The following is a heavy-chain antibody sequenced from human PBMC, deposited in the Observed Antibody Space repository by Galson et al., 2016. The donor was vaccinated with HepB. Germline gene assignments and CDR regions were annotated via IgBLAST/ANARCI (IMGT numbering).Heavy chain of an antibody. CDR1: GFSLSTRGVG. V-gene: IGHV2-5*02. J-gene: IGHJ6*02. CDR2: IYWDDDK. D-gene: IGHD2-21*01. CDR3: SRAYCGGDCLSYNILYQYGLDV. Sequence: PALVKPTQTLTLTCTFSGFSLSTRGVGVGWIRQPPGEALEWLTLIYWDDDKRYHQSLKSRLTVTKETSKSQVVLTMTNVDPFDTATYYCSRAYCGGDCLSYNILYQYGLDVWGQGTTVTVSS.